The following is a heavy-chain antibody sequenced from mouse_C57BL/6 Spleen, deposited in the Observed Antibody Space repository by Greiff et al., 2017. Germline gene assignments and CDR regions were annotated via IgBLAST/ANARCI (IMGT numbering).Heavy chain of an antibody. Sequence: EVKLMESGGGLVQPKGSLKLSCAASGFSFNTYAMNWVRQAPGKGLEWVARIRSKSNNYATYYADSVKDRFTISRDDSESMLYLQMNNLKTEDTAMYYCVRHSLYGSINDYYAMDYWGQGTSVTVSS. V-gene: IGHV10-1*01. CDR2: IRSKSNNYAT. D-gene: IGHD1-1*01. CDR1: GFSFNTYA. CDR3: VRHSLYGSINDYYAMDY. J-gene: IGHJ4*01.